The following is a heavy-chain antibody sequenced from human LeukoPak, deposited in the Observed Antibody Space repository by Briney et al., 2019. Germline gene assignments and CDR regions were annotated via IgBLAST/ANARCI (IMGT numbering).Heavy chain of an antibody. D-gene: IGHD2-21*02. CDR1: GFTVSSYG. Sequence: GGSLRLSCAASGFTVSSYGMHWVRQAPGKGLELGAVITYDGSNKYYADSVKGRFTISRDNYKNTLYLQMNSLRAEDTAVYYCAKIPAGGGDSARAFDIWGQGTMVTVSS. CDR3: AKIPAGGGDSARAFDI. J-gene: IGHJ3*02. V-gene: IGHV3-30*18. CDR2: ITYDGSNK.